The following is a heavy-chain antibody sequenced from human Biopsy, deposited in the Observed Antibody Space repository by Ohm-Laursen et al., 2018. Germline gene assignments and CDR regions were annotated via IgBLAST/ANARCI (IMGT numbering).Heavy chain of an antibody. D-gene: IGHD1-26*01. J-gene: IGHJ4*01. V-gene: IGHV1-69*13. CDR1: GGTFTNYA. CDR3: ARDALGGGSYRFFY. CDR2: IIPIFGPA. Sequence: SVKVSCKSSGGTFTNYAISWARQAPGQGLEWMGGIIPIFGPANYSQKFQGRVTITADESTSTAYMELSSLRSDDTAVYYCARDALGGGSYRFFYWGQGSLVTVSS.